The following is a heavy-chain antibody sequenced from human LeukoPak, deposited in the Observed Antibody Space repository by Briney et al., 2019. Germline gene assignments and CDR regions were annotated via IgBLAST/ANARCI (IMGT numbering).Heavy chain of an antibody. D-gene: IGHD3-3*01. CDR2: INSDGRST. CDR1: GFSFSSYW. CDR3: ARAVRAHPPADF. J-gene: IGHJ4*02. Sequence: GGSVRLSCAASGFSFSSYWMHWVRQAPGKGLVWVSRINSDGRSTTYADSVKGRSSISRDNAKNTLYLHMNSLRAEDTGVYYCARAVRAHPPADFWGQGTLVTVSS. V-gene: IGHV3-74*01.